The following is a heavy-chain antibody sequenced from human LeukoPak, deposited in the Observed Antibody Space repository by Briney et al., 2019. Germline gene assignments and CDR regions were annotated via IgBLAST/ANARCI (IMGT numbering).Heavy chain of an antibody. CDR3: AKGTVTTFLDYYYYGMDV. V-gene: IGHV3-9*01. D-gene: IGHD4-17*01. J-gene: IGHJ6*02. CDR2: IRWNSGGI. CDR1: GFTFHDYA. Sequence: PGRSLRLSCAASGFTFHDYAMHWVRQAPGKGLEWVSGIRWNSGGIAYADSVKGRFTISRDNAKNSLYLQMNSLRAEDTALYYCAKGTVTTFLDYYYYGMDVWGQGTTVTVSS.